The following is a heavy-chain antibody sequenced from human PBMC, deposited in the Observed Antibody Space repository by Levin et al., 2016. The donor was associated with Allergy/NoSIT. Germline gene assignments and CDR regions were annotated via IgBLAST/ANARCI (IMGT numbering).Heavy chain of an antibody. D-gene: IGHD6-19*01. CDR2: ISGSGGST. Sequence: WIRQPPGKGLEWVSAISGSGGSTYYADSVKGRFTISRDNSKNTLYLQMNSLRAEDTAVYYCAKKVQQRHHYWGQGTLVTVSS. J-gene: IGHJ4*02. CDR3: AKKVQQRHHY. V-gene: IGHV3-23*01.